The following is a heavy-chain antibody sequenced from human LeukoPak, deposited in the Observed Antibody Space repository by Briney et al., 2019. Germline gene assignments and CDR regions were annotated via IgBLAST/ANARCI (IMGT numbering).Heavy chain of an antibody. J-gene: IGHJ4*02. V-gene: IGHV3-30*18. CDR2: ISYDGSNK. Sequence: GGSLRFSCAASGFTFSSYGMHWVRQAPGKGLEWVAVISYDGSNKYYADSVKGRFTISRDNSKNTLYLQMNSLRAEDTAVYYCAKDGGSGNFDYWGQGTLVTVSS. CDR3: AKDGGSGNFDY. CDR1: GFTFSSYG. D-gene: IGHD1-26*01.